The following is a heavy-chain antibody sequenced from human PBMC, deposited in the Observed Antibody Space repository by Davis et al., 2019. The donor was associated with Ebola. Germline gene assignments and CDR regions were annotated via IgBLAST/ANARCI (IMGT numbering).Heavy chain of an antibody. CDR1: GGSISSSSHD. CDR2: MSYRGST. J-gene: IGHJ4*02. D-gene: IGHD6-19*01. CDR3: ASGFSGWYFTHFAY. Sequence: MPGGSLRLSCIVSGGSISSSSHDWGWIRQPPGKGLEWIGTMSYRGSTYYSPSLKSRVTISVDRTKNQFSLILSSVTAADTAVYYCASGFSGWYFTHFAYWGQGILVTVSS. V-gene: IGHV4-39*01.